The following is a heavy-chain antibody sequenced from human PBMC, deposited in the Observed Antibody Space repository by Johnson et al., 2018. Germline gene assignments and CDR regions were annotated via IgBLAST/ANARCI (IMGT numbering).Heavy chain of an antibody. CDR3: ARDGGADAFWSGHLDDFDSYDMDV. Sequence: VQLQESGGGLVQPGGSLRLSCAAAGISFSRNWMTWVRQAPGKGLEWVANIKPDENEKYYVDSVMGRFTISRDNAKNSVYLQLNSLRADETAFYYCARDGGADAFWSGHLDDFDSYDMDVWGKGTTVIVSS. D-gene: IGHD3-3*01. J-gene: IGHJ6*03. CDR1: GISFSRNW. CDR2: IKPDENEK. V-gene: IGHV3-7*01.